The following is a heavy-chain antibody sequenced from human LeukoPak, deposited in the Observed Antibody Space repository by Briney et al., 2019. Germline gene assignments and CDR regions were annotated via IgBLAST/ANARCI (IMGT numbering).Heavy chain of an antibody. CDR1: GLMFSTSG. J-gene: IGHJ4*02. D-gene: IGHD3-10*02. V-gene: IGHV3-30*02. CDR3: ARESGAAKIGQMLNY. CDR2: IQYDGSEI. Sequence: GGSLRLSCAASGLMFSTSGMHWLRQAPGKGLEWVAFIQYDGSEIYYADSLKGRFTISRDNSKNTLYLQMNSLRAEDTAVFYCARESGAAKIGQMLNYWGQGTLVTVSS.